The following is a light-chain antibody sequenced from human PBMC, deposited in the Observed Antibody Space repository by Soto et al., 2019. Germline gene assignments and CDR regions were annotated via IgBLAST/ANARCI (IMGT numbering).Light chain of an antibody. J-gene: IGLJ1*01. CDR3: QSYDSSLSGSYV. CDR2: GNS. Sequence: QFVLTQPPSVSGAPGQRDTISCTGSSSNIGAGYDVHWYQQLPGTAPKLLIYGNSNRPSGVPDRFSGSKSGTSASLAITGLQAEDEADYYCQSYDSSLSGSYVIGTGTKLTVL. CDR1: SSNIGAGYD. V-gene: IGLV1-40*01.